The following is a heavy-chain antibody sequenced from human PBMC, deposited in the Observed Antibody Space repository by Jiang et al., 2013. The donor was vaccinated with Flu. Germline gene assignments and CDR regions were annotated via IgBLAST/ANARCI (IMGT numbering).Heavy chain of an antibody. CDR3: ARHGAWSGYPFFTDS. CDR1: GASISSNSNTYS. Sequence: LLKPSETLSLTCTVSGASISSNSNTYSWGWIRQSPGKGLEWIGSIYYSGSTHYNPSLKSRVTISVDSSKNQFSLELTSVTAADTAVYYCARHGAWSGYPFFTDSWGQGTLVTVSS. J-gene: IGHJ4*02. CDR2: IYYSGST. V-gene: IGHV4-39*01. D-gene: IGHD3-3*01.